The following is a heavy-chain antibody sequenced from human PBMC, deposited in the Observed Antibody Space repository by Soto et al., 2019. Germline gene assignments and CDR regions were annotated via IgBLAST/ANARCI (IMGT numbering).Heavy chain of an antibody. CDR2: ISGSGVTT. J-gene: IGHJ4*02. V-gene: IGHV3-23*01. CDR1: GFTFSDYA. D-gene: IGHD3-10*01. Sequence: GGSLRLSCAASGFTFSDYAMHWVRQAPGKGLEWVSVISGSGVTTYYADSVKGRFTISRDNSKNTLYLQMNSLRAEDTAVYYCAKGISGGGSWFKCDWWGQGTLVTVSS. CDR3: AKGISGGGSWFKCDW.